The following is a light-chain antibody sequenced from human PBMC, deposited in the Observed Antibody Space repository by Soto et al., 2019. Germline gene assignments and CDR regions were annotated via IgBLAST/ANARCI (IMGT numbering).Light chain of an antibody. Sequence: DIQMTQSPSSLSLSVGDRVTITCRASQSITNYLNWYQQKPGKAPKLLVYAASSLQSGVLSRFTANGSGTDFTLTISSLQTEDFASYYCQQSDSYPYTFGQGTKLEIK. CDR1: QSITNY. CDR3: QQSDSYPYT. J-gene: IGKJ2*01. CDR2: AAS. V-gene: IGKV1-39*01.